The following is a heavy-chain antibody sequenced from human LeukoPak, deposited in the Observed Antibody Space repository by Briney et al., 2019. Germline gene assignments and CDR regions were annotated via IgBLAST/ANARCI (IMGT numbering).Heavy chain of an antibody. V-gene: IGHV4-59*01. D-gene: IGHD3-22*01. CDR2: IYYSGTT. CDR3: DRSTSGYYSKHYYFYMDV. Sequence: PSETLSLTCSVSVASIISYFWSWIRQPPGKGLEWIGYIYYSGTTNYNPSLKSRIAISLDTSKKQFSLRMRSVTAADTAVYYCDRSTSGYYSKHYYFYMDVWGKGTPVTVSS. J-gene: IGHJ6*03. CDR1: VASIISYF.